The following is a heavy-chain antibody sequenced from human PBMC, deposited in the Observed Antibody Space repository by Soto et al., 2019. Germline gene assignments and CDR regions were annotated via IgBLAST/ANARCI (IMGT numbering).Heavy chain of an antibody. D-gene: IGHD2-21*02. CDR3: AKSNYGGDDYFQYGLDV. CDR1: GYTFTSYG. V-gene: IGHV1-18*01. Sequence: ASVKVSCKASGYTFTSYGISWVRQAPGQGLEWMGWISAYNGNTNYAQKLQGRVTMTTDTSTSTAYMELRRLRSDDTAVYYCAKSNYGGDDYFQYGLDVWGQGTTVTVSS. CDR2: ISAYNGNT. J-gene: IGHJ6*02.